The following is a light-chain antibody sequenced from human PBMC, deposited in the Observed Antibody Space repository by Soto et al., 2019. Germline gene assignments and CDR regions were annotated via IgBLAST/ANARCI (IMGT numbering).Light chain of an antibody. CDR2: AAS. V-gene: IGKV1-39*01. J-gene: IGKJ2*01. CDR3: QQSYSTPPS. CDR1: QSISSY. Sequence: IQMTQSPSSLSASVGDRVTITCRASQSISSYLNWYQQKPGKAPKLLIYAASSLQSGVPSRLSGSGSGTDFTLTISSLQPEDFATYYCQQSYSTPPSFGQGTKLEIK.